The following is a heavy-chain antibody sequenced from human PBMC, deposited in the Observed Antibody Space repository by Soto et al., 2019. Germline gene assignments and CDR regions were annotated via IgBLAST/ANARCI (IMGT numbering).Heavy chain of an antibody. CDR2: INAGNGNA. CDR3: AREDCWSGDSWFDP. D-gene: IGHD3-3*01. Sequence: QVQLVQSGAEVKKPGASVKVSCKASGYTFTSYAMHWVRQAPGQRLEWMGWINAGNGNANYSQKFQGRVTITRDTSASTAYREPSSLRAEDTAGYDCAREDCWSGDSWFDPWGQGTLVTVSS. V-gene: IGHV1-3*01. CDR1: GYTFTSYA. J-gene: IGHJ5*02.